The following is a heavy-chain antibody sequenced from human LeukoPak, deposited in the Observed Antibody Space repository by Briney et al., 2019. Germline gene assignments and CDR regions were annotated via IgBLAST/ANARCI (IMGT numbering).Heavy chain of an antibody. CDR3: ARSPMIVVVITGGYYFDY. Sequence: SETLSLTCTVSGGSISSYYWSWIRQPAGKGLEWIGRIYTSGSTNYNPSLKSRVTMSVDTSKNQFSLKLSSVTAADTAVYYCARSPMIVVVITGGYYFDYWGQGTLVTVSS. V-gene: IGHV4-4*07. CDR1: GGSISSYY. CDR2: IYTSGST. J-gene: IGHJ4*02. D-gene: IGHD3-22*01.